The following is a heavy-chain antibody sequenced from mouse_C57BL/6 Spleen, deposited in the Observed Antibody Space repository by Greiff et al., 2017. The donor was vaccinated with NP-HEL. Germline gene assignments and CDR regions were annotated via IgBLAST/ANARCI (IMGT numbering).Heavy chain of an antibody. Sequence: EVQLQQSGAELVKPGASVKLSCTASGFNIKDYYMHWVKQRTEQGLEWIGRIDPEDGGTKYAPKFQGKATKTADTSSNTAYLQLSRLASEDTAVYYCARSELRVGYVDVWGTGTTVTVSS. CDR3: ARSELRVGYVDV. V-gene: IGHV14-2*01. CDR1: GFNIKDYY. D-gene: IGHD1-1*01. J-gene: IGHJ1*03. CDR2: IDPEDGGT.